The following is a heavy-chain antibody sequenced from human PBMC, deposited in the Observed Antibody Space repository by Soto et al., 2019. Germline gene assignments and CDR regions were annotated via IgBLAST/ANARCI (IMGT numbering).Heavy chain of an antibody. CDR1: GFTVSSNY. Sequence: ELQLAESGGGLVQPGGSLRLSCVASGFTVSSNYMSWVRQAPGKGLEWVSVIYSSGRTYYGDSVKGRFIISRDNSKNTLYLQMNSLRVEDMAVYYCARTIASARQVEFWGQGTLVSVSS. V-gene: IGHV3-66*01. CDR2: IYSSGRT. J-gene: IGHJ4*02. D-gene: IGHD6-13*01. CDR3: ARTIASARQVEF.